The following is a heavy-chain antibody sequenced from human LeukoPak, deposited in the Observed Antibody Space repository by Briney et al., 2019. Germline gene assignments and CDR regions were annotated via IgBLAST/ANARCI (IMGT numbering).Heavy chain of an antibody. Sequence: GASVKVSCKASGYTFTGYYMHWVRQAPGQGLEWMGWINPNSGGTNYAQKFQGRVTMTRDTSISTAYMELSRLRSDDTAVYYCARVPTGSVTTHFRDYWGQGTLVTVSS. CDR1: GYTFTGYY. CDR2: INPNSGGT. D-gene: IGHD4-17*01. V-gene: IGHV1-2*02. J-gene: IGHJ4*02. CDR3: ARVPTGSVTTHFRDY.